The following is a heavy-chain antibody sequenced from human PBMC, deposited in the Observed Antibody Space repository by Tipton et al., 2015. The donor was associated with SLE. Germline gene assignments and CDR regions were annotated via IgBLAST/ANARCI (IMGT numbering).Heavy chain of an antibody. V-gene: IGHV4-59*11. Sequence: TLSLTCTVSGGSISSHYWSWIRQPPGKGLEWIGYIYYSGSTNYNPSLKSRVTISVDTSKNQFSLKLSSVTAADTAVYYCASPRGELGAFDIWGQGTMGTVSS. J-gene: IGHJ3*02. D-gene: IGHD1-26*01. CDR2: IYYSGST. CDR1: GGSISSHY. CDR3: ASPRGELGAFDI.